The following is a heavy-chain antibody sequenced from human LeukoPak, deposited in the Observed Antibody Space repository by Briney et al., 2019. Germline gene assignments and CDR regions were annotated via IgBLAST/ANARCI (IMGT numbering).Heavy chain of an antibody. D-gene: IGHD1-7*01. CDR1: GFTFSDYY. J-gene: IGHJ4*02. Sequence: GSLRLSCAASGFTFSDYYMCWIRQAPGKGLEWVSYISSSGSTIYYADSVKGRFTISRDNSRNTLYLQMNSLRAEDTAVYYCARGYNWNYPGDYWGQGTLVTVSS. V-gene: IGHV3-11*04. CDR2: ISSSGSTI. CDR3: ARGYNWNYPGDY.